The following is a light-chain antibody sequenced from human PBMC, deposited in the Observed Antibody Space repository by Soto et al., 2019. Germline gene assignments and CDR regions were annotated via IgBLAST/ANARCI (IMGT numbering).Light chain of an antibody. CDR3: QQYGSSPRT. J-gene: IGKJ1*01. V-gene: IGKV3-20*01. CDR2: AAS. Sequence: ETVMTQSPVTLSVSPGDTATLSCRASQRVSSHLAWYQQKPGQAPRLLIYAASSRATGIPDRFSGSGSGTDFTLTISRLEPEDFAVYYCQQYGSSPRTFGQGTKVDIK. CDR1: QRVSSH.